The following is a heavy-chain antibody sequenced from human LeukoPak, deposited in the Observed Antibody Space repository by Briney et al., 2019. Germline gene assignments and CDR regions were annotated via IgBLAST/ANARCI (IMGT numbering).Heavy chain of an antibody. CDR3: ARHPAHDFWSGYSTTNWFDP. V-gene: IGHV4-39*01. D-gene: IGHD3-3*01. CDR2: IYYSGST. J-gene: IGHJ5*02. CDR1: GGPISSSSYY. Sequence: SETLPLTCTVSGGPISSSSYYWGWIRQPPGKGLEWIGSIYYSGSTYYNPSLKSRVTISVDTSKNQFSLKLSSVTAADTAVYYCARHPAHDFWSGYSTTNWFDPWGQGALVTVSS.